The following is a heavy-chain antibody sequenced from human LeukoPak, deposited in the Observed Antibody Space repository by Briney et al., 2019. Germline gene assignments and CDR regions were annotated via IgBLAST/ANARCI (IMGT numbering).Heavy chain of an antibody. V-gene: IGHV3-23*01. CDR2: ISGSGGST. CDR1: GFTFSSYW. CDR3: AKAKRWSEKAADY. Sequence: GGSLRLSCAASGFTFSSYWMSWVRQAPGKGLEWVSAISGSGGSTYYADSVKGRFTISRDNSKNTLYLQMNSLRAEDTAVYYCAKAKRWSEKAADYWGQGTLVTVSS. J-gene: IGHJ4*02. D-gene: IGHD4-23*01.